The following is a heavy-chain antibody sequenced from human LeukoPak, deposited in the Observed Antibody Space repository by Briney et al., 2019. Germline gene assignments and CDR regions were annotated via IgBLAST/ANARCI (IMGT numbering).Heavy chain of an antibody. CDR3: ARDSPRDDSSGYFITFDY. CDR2: IRSKANTYAT. D-gene: IGHD3-22*01. J-gene: IGHJ4*02. V-gene: IGHV3-73*01. Sequence: GRSLRLSCTASGFTFSGSAIHWVRQASGKGLEWVGRIRSKANTYATAYAASVKGRFTISRDDSKNAAYLQMNSLKTEDTAVYYCARDSPRDDSSGYFITFDYWGQGTLVTVSS. CDR1: GFTFSGSA.